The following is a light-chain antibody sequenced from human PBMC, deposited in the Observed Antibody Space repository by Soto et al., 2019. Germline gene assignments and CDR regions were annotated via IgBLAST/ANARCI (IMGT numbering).Light chain of an antibody. CDR3: QQRSNWTQT. Sequence: EIVLTQSPATMSLSTGERATLSCRASQSVSSLAWYQQILGQAPRLLIYDASNRATGIPARFSGRGSGTDFNLTISGLETEDFAVYDCQQRSNWTQTVGQGTKVDIK. V-gene: IGKV3-11*01. CDR1: QSVSS. J-gene: IGKJ1*01. CDR2: DAS.